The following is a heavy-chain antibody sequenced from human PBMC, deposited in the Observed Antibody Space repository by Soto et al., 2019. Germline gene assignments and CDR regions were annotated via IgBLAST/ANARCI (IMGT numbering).Heavy chain of an antibody. Sequence: QVQLVESGGGVVQPGRSLRLSCAASGFTFSSNGMHWVRQAPGKGLERVAVMSNDGSHTSYTDSAKGRFTITRDNSKNTLYLQMNSLRAEDSGIYDCTKGCSSRSNCYIIDNWGQAALVTVSS. D-gene: IGHD2-15*01. V-gene: IGHV3-30*18. CDR2: MSNDGSHT. CDR3: TKGCSSRSNCYIIDN. CDR1: GFTFSSNG. J-gene: IGHJ4*02.